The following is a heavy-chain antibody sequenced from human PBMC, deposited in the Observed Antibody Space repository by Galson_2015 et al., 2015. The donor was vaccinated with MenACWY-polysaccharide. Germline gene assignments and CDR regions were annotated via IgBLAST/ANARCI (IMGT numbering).Heavy chain of an antibody. Sequence: SVKVSCKASGYTFTSYDINWVRQATGQGLEWMGWMNPNSGNTGYAQKFQGRVTMTRNTSISTAYMELSSLRSEDTAVYYCARDGFGELLRDAFEIWGQGTMVTVSS. J-gene: IGHJ3*02. V-gene: IGHV1-8*01. D-gene: IGHD3-10*01. CDR2: MNPNSGNT. CDR1: GYTFTSYD. CDR3: ARDGFGELLRDAFEI.